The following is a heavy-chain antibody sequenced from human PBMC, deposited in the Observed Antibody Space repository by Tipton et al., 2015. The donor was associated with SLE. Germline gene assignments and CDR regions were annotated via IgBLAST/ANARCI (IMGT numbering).Heavy chain of an antibody. J-gene: IGHJ3*02. Sequence: TLSLTCTVSGVSIGGYYCSWIRQSPGKGLEWIGFIYYDGATKYNPSLKNRVPISIDTSKNQFSLKMTSLTAADTAVYYCARGSYGTDAFDIWGQGTMVTVSS. CDR2: IYYDGAT. CDR1: GVSIGGYY. D-gene: IGHD3-10*01. CDR3: ARGSYGTDAFDI. V-gene: IGHV4-59*01.